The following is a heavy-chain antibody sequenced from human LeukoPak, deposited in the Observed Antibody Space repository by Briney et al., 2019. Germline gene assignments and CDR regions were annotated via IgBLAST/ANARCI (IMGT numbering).Heavy chain of an antibody. CDR1: GGSISSYY. D-gene: IGHD3-3*01. Sequence: SETLSLTCTVSGGSISSYYWSWIRQPPGKGLEWIGYIYYSGSTNYNPSLKSRVTISVDTSKNQFSLKLSSVTAADTAVYYCARGFRYDFWSGYSNWFDPWGQGTLVTVSS. J-gene: IGHJ5*02. CDR2: IYYSGST. V-gene: IGHV4-59*01. CDR3: ARGFRYDFWSGYSNWFDP.